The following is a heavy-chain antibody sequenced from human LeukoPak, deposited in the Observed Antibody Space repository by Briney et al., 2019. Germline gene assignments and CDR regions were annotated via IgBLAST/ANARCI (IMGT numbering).Heavy chain of an antibody. D-gene: IGHD3-10*01. CDR2: ISANDGNT. V-gene: IGHV1-18*04. CDR3: GILEDGSWSYYSRGGLYGMHV. CDR1: GYTFPSYA. Sequence: GSVRLSCAASGYTFPSYAMSWVRRAPGQGLEWVGWISANDGNTNYAQNLKGRVTMTTDTSTNTPYMELRSLRSDDTAVYYCGILEDGSWSYYSRGGLYGMHV. J-gene: IGHJ6*01.